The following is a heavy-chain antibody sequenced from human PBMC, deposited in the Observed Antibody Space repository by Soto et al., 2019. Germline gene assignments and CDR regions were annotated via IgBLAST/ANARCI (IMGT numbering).Heavy chain of an antibody. D-gene: IGHD1-26*01. CDR1: GYTFTNYG. Sequence: ASVKVSCKTSGYTFTNYGVSWVRQAPGQGLEWMGIINPSGGSTSYAQKFQGRVTMTRDTSTSTVYMELSSLRSEDTAVYYCARDGVGAKGFDIWGQGTMVTVSS. V-gene: IGHV1-46*01. J-gene: IGHJ3*02. CDR3: ARDGVGAKGFDI. CDR2: INPSGGST.